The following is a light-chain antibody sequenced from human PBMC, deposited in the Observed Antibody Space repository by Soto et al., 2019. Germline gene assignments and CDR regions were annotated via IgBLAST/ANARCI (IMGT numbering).Light chain of an antibody. Sequence: QSVLTQPPSASGTPGQRVTFSCSGSSSNIGRNTVDWYQQLPGTAPKLLIYNVNQRPSGVPDRFSGSKSGTSASLAISGLQSEDEVDYYCAAWDDSLNGYVFGTGTKLTVL. CDR3: AAWDDSLNGYV. J-gene: IGLJ1*01. CDR2: NVN. CDR1: SSNIGRNT. V-gene: IGLV1-44*01.